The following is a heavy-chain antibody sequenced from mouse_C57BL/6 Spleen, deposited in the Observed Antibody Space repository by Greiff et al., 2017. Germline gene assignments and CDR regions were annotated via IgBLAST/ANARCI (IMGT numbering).Heavy chain of an antibody. V-gene: IGHV1-15*01. CDR2: IDPETGGT. J-gene: IGHJ4*01. CDR1: GYTFTDYE. D-gene: IGHD2-1*01. CDR3: TRSSSLLMDY. Sequence: QVQLKQSGAELVRPGASVTLSCKASGYTFTDYEMHWVKQTPVHGLEWIGAIDPETGGTAYNQKFKGKAILTADKSSSTAYMELRSLTSEDSAVYYCTRSSSLLMDYWGQGTSVTVSS.